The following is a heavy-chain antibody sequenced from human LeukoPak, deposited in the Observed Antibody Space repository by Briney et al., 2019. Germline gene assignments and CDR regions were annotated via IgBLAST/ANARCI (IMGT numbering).Heavy chain of an antibody. J-gene: IGHJ6*03. V-gene: IGHV1-24*01. D-gene: IGHD6-6*01. CDR3: ARDELAFMDV. CDR1: GYTLTELS. CDR2: FEAEPGET. Sequence: ASVKVSCKVSGYTLTELSMHWVRQAPGKGLEWMGGFEAEPGETVYAHKFQGRVTKAEDTSTDTAYMELSGLRSEDTAVYYCARDELAFMDVWGKGTTVTVSS.